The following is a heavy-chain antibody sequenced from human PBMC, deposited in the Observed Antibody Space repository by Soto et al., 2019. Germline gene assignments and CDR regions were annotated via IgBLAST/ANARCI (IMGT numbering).Heavy chain of an antibody. D-gene: IGHD3-22*01. Sequence: PGESLKISFKGSGFSFHSYLICWVRQMPVKGLEWMGIIYPGDSDTRYSPSFQGQVTISVDKSVSTAYLQWSSLKASDTAMYYCARRGEYHYDSSGYSVGVWGQGKPGTVS. CDR3: ARRGEYHYDSSGYSVGV. V-gene: IGHV5-51*01. CDR2: IYPGDSDT. CDR1: GFSFHSYL. J-gene: IGHJ4*02.